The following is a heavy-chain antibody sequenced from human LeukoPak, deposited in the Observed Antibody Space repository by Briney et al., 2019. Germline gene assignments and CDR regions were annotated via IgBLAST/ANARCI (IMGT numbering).Heavy chain of an antibody. CDR2: MNPNSGNT. J-gene: IGHJ6*03. CDR3: ARESPLSTAMVTGYYYYYMDV. D-gene: IGHD5-18*01. CDR1: GYTFTSYD. Sequence: ASVKVSCKASGYTFTSYDINWVRQATGQGLEWMGWMNPNSGNTGYAQKFQGRVTITRNTSISTAYMELSSLRAEDTAVYYCARESPLSTAMVTGYYYYYMDVWVKGTTVTVPS. V-gene: IGHV1-8*03.